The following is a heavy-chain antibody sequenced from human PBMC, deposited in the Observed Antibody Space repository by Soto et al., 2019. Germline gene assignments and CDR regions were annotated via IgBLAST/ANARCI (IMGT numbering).Heavy chain of an antibody. D-gene: IGHD3-10*01. Sequence: QVQLQQWGAGLLKPSETLSLTCAVYGGSFSGYYWSWIRQPPGKGLEWIGEINHSGCTNYNPSLKSRVTISVDTSKNQFSLNLSSVTAADTAVYYCARGSSMVRGVIITSDYWGQGTLVTVSS. V-gene: IGHV4-34*01. CDR1: GGSFSGYY. J-gene: IGHJ4*02. CDR2: INHSGCT. CDR3: ARGSSMVRGVIITSDY.